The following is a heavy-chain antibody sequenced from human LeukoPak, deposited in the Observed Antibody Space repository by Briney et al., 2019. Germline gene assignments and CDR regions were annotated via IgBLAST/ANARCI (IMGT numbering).Heavy chain of an antibody. CDR2: MNPNSGNT. CDR1: GYTFTSYD. D-gene: IGHD3-3*01. V-gene: IGHV1-8*01. CDR3: ARGRSRFLEWLTINWFDP. Sequence: ASVKVSCKASGYTFTSYDINWVRQATGQGLEWMGWMNPNSGNTGYAQKFQGRVTMTRNTSISTAYMELSSLRSEDTAVYYCARGRSRFLEWLTINWFDPWGQGTLVTVSS. J-gene: IGHJ5*02.